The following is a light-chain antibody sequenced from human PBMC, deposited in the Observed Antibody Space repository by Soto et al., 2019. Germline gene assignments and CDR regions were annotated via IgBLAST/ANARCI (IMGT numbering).Light chain of an antibody. V-gene: IGKV3-20*01. J-gene: IGKJ2*01. CDR1: QSISSSY. Sequence: EIVLTQSPGTLSLSPGERATLSCRASQSISSSYLAWYQQKPGQAPGLLIYGASRRATGIPDRFIGSGSGTDFTFTISRLELKDFAVYCCQQYGYSPVMYSFGQGTKLEIK. CDR2: GAS. CDR3: QQYGYSPVMYS.